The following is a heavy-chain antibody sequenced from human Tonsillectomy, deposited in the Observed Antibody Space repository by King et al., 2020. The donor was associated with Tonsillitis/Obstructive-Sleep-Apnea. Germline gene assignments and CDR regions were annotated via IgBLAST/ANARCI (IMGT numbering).Heavy chain of an antibody. Sequence: QLQESGPGLVKPSETLSLTCTVSGGSISSYYWSWIRQPPGKGLEWIGYIDYNGSTNYNPSLKSRVTISVDTSKNQFSLKLSSVTAADTAVYYCAREALDAFDIWGQGTMVTVSS. CDR3: AREALDAFDI. V-gene: IGHV4-59*01. CDR1: GGSISSYY. J-gene: IGHJ3*02. CDR2: IDYNGST.